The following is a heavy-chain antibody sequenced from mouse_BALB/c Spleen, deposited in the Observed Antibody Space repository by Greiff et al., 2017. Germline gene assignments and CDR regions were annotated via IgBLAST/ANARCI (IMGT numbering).Heavy chain of an antibody. Sequence: EVQLVESGGGLVQPGGSRKLSCAASGFTFSSFGMHWVRQAPEKGLEWVAYISSGSSTIYYADTVKGRFTISRDNPKTTLFLQMTSLRSEDTAMYYCAREADYGSPDYWGQGTTLTVSS. CDR3: AREADYGSPDY. CDR2: ISSGSSTI. D-gene: IGHD1-2*01. J-gene: IGHJ2*01. V-gene: IGHV5-17*02. CDR1: GFTFSSFG.